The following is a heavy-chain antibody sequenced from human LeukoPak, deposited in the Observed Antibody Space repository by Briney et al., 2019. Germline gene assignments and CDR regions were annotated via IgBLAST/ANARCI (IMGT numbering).Heavy chain of an antibody. CDR3: ARDGWFGDYNWFDP. D-gene: IGHD3-10*01. CDR2: ISSASNTI. CDR1: GFTFSSYS. Sequence: GESLRLSCAASGFTFSSYSMNWVRQAPGKGLEGGSYISSASNTISYADSVKGRFTISRDNAKNSLYLQMNSLRAEDTAMYYCARDGWFGDYNWFDPWGQGTLVTVSS. V-gene: IGHV3-48*01. J-gene: IGHJ5*02.